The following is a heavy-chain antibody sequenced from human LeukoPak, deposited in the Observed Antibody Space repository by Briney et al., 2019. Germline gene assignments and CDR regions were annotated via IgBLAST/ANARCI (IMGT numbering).Heavy chain of an antibody. CDR2: INHSGST. V-gene: IGHV4-34*01. J-gene: IGHJ4*02. D-gene: IGHD3-9*01. Sequence: SETLSLTCAVYGGSFSGYYWSWIRQPPGKGLEWIGEINHSGSTNYNPSLKSRVTISVDTSKNQSSLKLSSVTAADTAVYYCARRTTGYYRDFDYWGQGTLVTVSS. CDR1: GGSFSGYY. CDR3: ARRTTGYYRDFDY.